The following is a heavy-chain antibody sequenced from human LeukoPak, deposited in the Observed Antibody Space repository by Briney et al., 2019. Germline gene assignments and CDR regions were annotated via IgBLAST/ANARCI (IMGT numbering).Heavy chain of an antibody. D-gene: IGHD3-16*01. CDR3: ARAGSAPYIFNWFDP. CDR2: IYYSGST. V-gene: IGHV4-59*01. Sequence: SETLSLTCTVSGGSISSYYWSWIRQPPGKGLEWIGYIYYSGSTNYNPSLKSRVTISVDTSKNQFSLKLSSVTAADTAVYCCARAGSAPYIFNWFDPWGQGTLVTVSS. CDR1: GGSISSYY. J-gene: IGHJ5*02.